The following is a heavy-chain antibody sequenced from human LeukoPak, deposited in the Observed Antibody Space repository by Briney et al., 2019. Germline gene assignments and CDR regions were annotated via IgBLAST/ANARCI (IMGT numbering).Heavy chain of an antibody. J-gene: IGHJ4*02. CDR1: GGSVSSGSYY. CDR3: ARDSMTDSSTFDY. CDR2: MYNSGST. V-gene: IGHV4-61*01. D-gene: IGHD2/OR15-2a*01. Sequence: SETLSLTCTVSGGSVSSGSYYWSWIRQPTGKGLEWIGYMYNSGSTNYNPSLKSRVTISVDTSKNQFSLKLSSVPAADTAVYYCARDSMTDSSTFDYWGQGTLVTVSS.